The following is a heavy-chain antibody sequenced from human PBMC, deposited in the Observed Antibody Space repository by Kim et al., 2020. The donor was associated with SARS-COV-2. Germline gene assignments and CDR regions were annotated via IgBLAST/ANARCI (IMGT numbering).Heavy chain of an antibody. CDR2: GRT. V-gene: IGHV4-31*02. J-gene: IGHJ5*02. CDR3: AREWQGWFDP. Sequence: GRTHSNPSPNGRVTLSVDTSKNHFSLELSSVTAADPAVYYCAREWQGWFDPWGQGTLVTVSS.